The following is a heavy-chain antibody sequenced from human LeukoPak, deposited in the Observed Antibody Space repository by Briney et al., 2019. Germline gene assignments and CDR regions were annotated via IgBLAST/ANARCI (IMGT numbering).Heavy chain of an antibody. J-gene: IGHJ4*02. CDR2: IRHSGVDS. CDR1: RFSFSDYT. CDR3: ARELGPFTGFDY. Sequence: GGSLRLSCAASRFSFSDYTMSWVRQLPGKGLEWVSGIRHSGVDSSYADSVKGRFTISRDNSKNTLDLQMNSLRADDTAVYYCARELGPFTGFDYWGQGALVTVSS. V-gene: IGHV3-23*01. D-gene: IGHD3-16*01.